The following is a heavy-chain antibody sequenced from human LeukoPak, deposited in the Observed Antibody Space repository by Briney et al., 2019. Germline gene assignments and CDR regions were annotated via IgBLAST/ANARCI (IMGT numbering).Heavy chain of an antibody. CDR3: ASPDNSGYSAMLKY. CDR2: ISYDGSNK. J-gene: IGHJ4*02. CDR1: GFIFSSYA. D-gene: IGHD4-23*01. Sequence: GGSLRLSCAVSGFIFSSYAMHWVRQAPGKGLEWVALISYDGSNKYYADSVEGRFTISRDNSKNTLYLQMDSLRAEDTAMYYCASPDNSGYSAMLKYWGQGTLVTVSS. V-gene: IGHV3-30-3*01.